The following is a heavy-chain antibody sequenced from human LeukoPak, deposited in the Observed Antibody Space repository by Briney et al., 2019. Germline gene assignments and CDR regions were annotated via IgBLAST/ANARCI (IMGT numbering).Heavy chain of an antibody. CDR3: ARTPRPEYFSDSSGFDY. J-gene: IGHJ4*02. D-gene: IGHD3-22*01. CDR2: IYSGGST. V-gene: IGHV3-66*01. CDR1: GFTFSSYA. Sequence: GGSLRLSCAASGFTFSSYAMSWVRQAPGKGLEWVSVIYSGGSTYYADSVKGRFTISRDNSKNTLYLQMNDLRAEDTAVCYCARTPRPEYFSDSSGFDYWGQGTLVTVSS.